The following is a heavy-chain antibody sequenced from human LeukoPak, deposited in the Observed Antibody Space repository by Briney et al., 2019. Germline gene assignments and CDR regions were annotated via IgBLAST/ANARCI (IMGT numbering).Heavy chain of an antibody. J-gene: IGHJ4*02. CDR3: ARRTLNDYDYVWGSYRPPDY. D-gene: IGHD3-16*02. CDR2: IYYSGST. Sequence: SETLSLTCTVSGGSISSSSYYWGWIRQPPGKGLEWIGSIYYSGSTYYNPSLKSRVTISVDTSKNQFSLKLSSVTAADTAVYYCARRTLNDYDYVWGSYRPPDYWGQGTLVTVSS. CDR1: GGSISSSSYY. V-gene: IGHV4-39*01.